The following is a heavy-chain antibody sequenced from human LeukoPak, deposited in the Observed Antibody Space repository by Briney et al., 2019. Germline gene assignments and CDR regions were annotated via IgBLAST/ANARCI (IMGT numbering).Heavy chain of an antibody. CDR3: ARESRDSSSSGLHFDY. D-gene: IGHD6-6*01. Sequence: RAASVKVSCKASGYTFTGYYMHWVRQAPGQGLEWMGWINPNSGGTNYAQKFRGRVTMTRDTSISTAYMELSRLRSDDTAVYYCARESRDSSSSGLHFDYWGQGTLVTVSS. CDR2: INPNSGGT. CDR1: GYTFTGYY. J-gene: IGHJ4*02. V-gene: IGHV1-2*02.